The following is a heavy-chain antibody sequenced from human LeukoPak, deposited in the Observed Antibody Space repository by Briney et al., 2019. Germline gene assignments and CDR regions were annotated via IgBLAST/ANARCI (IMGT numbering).Heavy chain of an antibody. D-gene: IGHD6-19*01. CDR1: GFTFDDYA. Sequence: PSGGSLRLSCAASGFTFDDYAMHWARQAPGKGLEWVSLISGDGGSTYYAASVKGRFTISRDHSKNSLYLQMKSLRTEDTALYYCAKDFTVAGTMGYYYYYGMDVWGQGTTVTVSS. V-gene: IGHV3-43*02. J-gene: IGHJ6*02. CDR3: AKDFTVAGTMGYYYYYGMDV. CDR2: ISGDGGST.